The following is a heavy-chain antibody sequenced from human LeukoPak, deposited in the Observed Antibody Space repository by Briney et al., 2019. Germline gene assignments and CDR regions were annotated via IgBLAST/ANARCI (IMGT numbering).Heavy chain of an antibody. CDR2: INHSGDT. J-gene: IGHJ4*02. D-gene: IGHD1-26*01. CDR1: GGSLSGYY. CDR3: ATGSPFDY. V-gene: IGHV4-34*01. Sequence: SETLSLTCAVYGGSLSGYYWSWIRQSPGKGLEWIGEINHSGDTNYNPSLKSRVTISVDTSKNQFSLKLSSVTAADTAVYYCATGSPFDYWGQGTLVTVSS.